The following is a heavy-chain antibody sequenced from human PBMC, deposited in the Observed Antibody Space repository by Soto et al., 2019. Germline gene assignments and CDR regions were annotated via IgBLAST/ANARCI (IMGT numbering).Heavy chain of an antibody. CDR3: ASGRWLQRNWVLDY. CDR1: GGSISSGDYY. D-gene: IGHD5-18*01. J-gene: IGHJ4*02. CDR2: IYYSGST. V-gene: IGHV4-30-4*01. Sequence: SETLSLTCTVSGGSISSGDYYWSWIRQPPGKGLEWIGYIYYSGSTYYNPSLKSRVTISVDTSKNQFSLKLSSVTAADTAVYYCASGRWLQRNWVLDYWGQGTLVTVSS.